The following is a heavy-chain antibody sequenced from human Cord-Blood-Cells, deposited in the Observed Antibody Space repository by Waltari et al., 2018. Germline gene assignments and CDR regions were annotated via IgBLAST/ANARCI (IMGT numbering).Heavy chain of an antibody. J-gene: IGHJ4*02. Sequence: EVQLVESGGGLVQPGGSLRLSCAASVFTFSSYWMHWVVQAPGTGLVWVSRINSDGSSTSYADSVKGRFTISRDNAKNTLYLQMNSLRAEDTAVYYCARDQVSSSWYDYWGQGTLVTVSS. D-gene: IGHD6-13*01. CDR2: INSDGSST. CDR3: ARDQVSSSWYDY. V-gene: IGHV3-74*01. CDR1: VFTFSSYW.